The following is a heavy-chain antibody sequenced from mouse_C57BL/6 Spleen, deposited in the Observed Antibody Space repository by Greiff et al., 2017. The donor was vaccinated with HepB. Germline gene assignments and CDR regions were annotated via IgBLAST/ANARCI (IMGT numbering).Heavy chain of an antibody. D-gene: IGHD2-1*01. CDR3: ARWTGNRGGYFDY. CDR2: INPSTGGT. Sequence: VQLQQSGPELVKPGASVKISCKASGYSFTGYYMNWVKQSPEKSLEWIGEINPSTGGTTYNQKFKAKATLTVDKSSSTAYMQLKSLTSEDSAVYYCARWTGNRGGYFDYWGQGTTLTVSS. CDR1: GYSFTGYY. V-gene: IGHV1-42*01. J-gene: IGHJ2*01.